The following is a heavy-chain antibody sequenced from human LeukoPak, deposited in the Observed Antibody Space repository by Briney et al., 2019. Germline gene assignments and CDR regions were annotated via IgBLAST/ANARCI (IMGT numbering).Heavy chain of an antibody. CDR1: GGSFSGYY. CDR3: ARGRDVLLWFGELLQPANLDY. CDR2: INHSGST. V-gene: IGHV4-34*01. J-gene: IGHJ4*02. Sequence: SETLSLTCAVYGGSFSGYYWSWIRQPPGKGLEWIGEINHSGSTNYNPSLKSRVAISVDTSKNQFSLKLSSVTAADTAVYYCARGRDVLLWFGELLQPANLDYWGQGTLVTVSS. D-gene: IGHD3-10*01.